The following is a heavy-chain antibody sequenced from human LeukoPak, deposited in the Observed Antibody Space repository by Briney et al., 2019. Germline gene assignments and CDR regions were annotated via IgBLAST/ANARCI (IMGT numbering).Heavy chain of an antibody. Sequence: SQTLSLTCTVSGGSISSGDYYWSWIRQPPGKGLEWIGYIYYSGSTYYNPSLKSRVTISVDTSKNQFSLKLSSVTAADTAVYYCARSAVYDPFDYWGQGTLVSVSS. CDR3: ARSAVYDPFDY. D-gene: IGHD5/OR15-5a*01. CDR2: IYYSGST. J-gene: IGHJ4*02. CDR1: GGSISSGDYY. V-gene: IGHV4-30-4*08.